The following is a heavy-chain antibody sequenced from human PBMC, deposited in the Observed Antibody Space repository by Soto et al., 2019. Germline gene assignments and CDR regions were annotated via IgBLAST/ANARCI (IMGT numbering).Heavy chain of an antibody. CDR1: GGSIRSSDYY. D-gene: IGHD1-26*01. V-gene: IGHV4-39*01. CDR3: ARGGTYSPYNWFDP. Sequence: SETLSLTCTVSGGSIRSSDYYWGWIRQPPGKGLEWIGSIYHSGSTYYNPSLKSRVTIPVDTSKNQFSLKLTSVTAADTAVYYCARGGTYSPYNWFDPWGPGTLVTRLL. J-gene: IGHJ5*02. CDR2: IYHSGST.